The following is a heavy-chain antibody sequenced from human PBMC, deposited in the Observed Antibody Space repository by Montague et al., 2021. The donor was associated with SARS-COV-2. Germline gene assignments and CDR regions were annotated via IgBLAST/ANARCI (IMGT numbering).Heavy chain of an antibody. D-gene: IGHD3-10*01. CDR1: ISSSRYY. CDR3: ARDLGGIVV. J-gene: IGHJ6*02. CDR2: MYYSGNT. Sequence: SETLSLTCTVSISSSRYYWDWIRQPPGKGLEWIGSMYYSGNTYYNPSLKSRVTISVDTSKNQFSLKLSSVTAADTAVYYCARDLGGIVVWGQGTTVIVSS. V-gene: IGHV4-39*07.